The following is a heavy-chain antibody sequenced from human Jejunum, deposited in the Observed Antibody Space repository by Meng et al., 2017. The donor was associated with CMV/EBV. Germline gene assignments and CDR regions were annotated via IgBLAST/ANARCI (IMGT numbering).Heavy chain of an antibody. CDR1: GFAFSNAW. CDR2: IKSKAYGGTT. Sequence: EXQLVEXXXGLVKPGXSLRLYXAASGFAFSNAWMTWVRQAPGKGLEWVGRIKSKAYGGTTDYAAPVKGRFTISRDDSTNTLYLQMHSLKTEDTAVYFCTTDIRSGYDLDYWGPGTLVTVSS. CDR3: TTDIRSGYDLDY. V-gene: IGHV3-15*01. D-gene: IGHD5-12*01. J-gene: IGHJ4*02.